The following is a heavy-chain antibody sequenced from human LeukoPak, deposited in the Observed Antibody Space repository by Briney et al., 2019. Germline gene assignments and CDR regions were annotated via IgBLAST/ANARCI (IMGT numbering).Heavy chain of an antibody. D-gene: IGHD3-3*01. CDR1: GVSFSGYY. CDR3: AKDRYYDFWSGYYRPSYYYGMDV. V-gene: IGHV4-34*01. CDR2: INHSGST. Sequence: NASETLSLTGAVYGVSFSGYYWSWIRQPPGKGLEWIGEINHSGSTNYNPSLKSRVTISVDTSKNQFSLKLSFVTAADTAVYYCAKDRYYDFWSGYYRPSYYYGMDVWGQGTTVTVSS. J-gene: IGHJ6*02.